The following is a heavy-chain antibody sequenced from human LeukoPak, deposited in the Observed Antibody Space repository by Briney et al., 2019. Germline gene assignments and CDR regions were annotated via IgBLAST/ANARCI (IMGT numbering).Heavy chain of an antibody. D-gene: IGHD2-21*02. CDR3: ARTYCGGDCYLIDY. V-gene: IGHV1-18*01. Sequence: ASVKVSCKASGYTFTSYGISWERQAPGQGLEWMGWISAYNGNTNYAQKLQGRVTMTTDTSTSSAYMELRSLRSDDTAVYYCARTYCGGDCYLIDYWGQGTLVTVSS. CDR2: ISAYNGNT. CDR1: GYTFTSYG. J-gene: IGHJ4*02.